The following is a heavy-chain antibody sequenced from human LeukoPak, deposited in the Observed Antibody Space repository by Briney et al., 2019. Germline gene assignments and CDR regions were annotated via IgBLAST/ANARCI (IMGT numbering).Heavy chain of an antibody. CDR3: ARDETKRGYSYGTSPFAY. CDR1: GFTFSSFP. V-gene: IGHV3-30*04. CDR2: ISYDGSKE. J-gene: IGHJ4*02. D-gene: IGHD5-18*01. Sequence: GGSVRLSCAASGFTFSSFPMHWVRQAPGKGREWVALISYDGSKEYYADSVKGRFTISRHNSKNTLYLQMNSLRAEDTAAYYCARDETKRGYSYGTSPFAYWGQGTLVTVSS.